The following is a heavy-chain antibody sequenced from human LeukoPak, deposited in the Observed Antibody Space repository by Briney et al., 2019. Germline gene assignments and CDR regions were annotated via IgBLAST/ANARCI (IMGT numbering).Heavy chain of an antibody. CDR1: GXTFSNYA. J-gene: IGHJ3*02. V-gene: IGHV3-23*01. D-gene: IGHD2-21*01. CDR3: AEEGENYAFDI. Sequence: GGSLRLSWAASGXTFSNYAMTWVRQAPGKGLEWVSAISGSGGSTYYADSVKGRFTISRDNSKNTLHLQMNSLRAEDTAIYYCAEEGENYAFDIWGQGTMVTVSS. CDR2: ISGSGGST.